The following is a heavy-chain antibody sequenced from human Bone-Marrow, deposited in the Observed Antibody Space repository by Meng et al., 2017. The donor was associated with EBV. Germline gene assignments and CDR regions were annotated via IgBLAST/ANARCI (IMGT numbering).Heavy chain of an antibody. CDR3: ASESGRGFTPDY. CDR2: LIPKSDAP. CDR1: GGTFRSDA. J-gene: IGHJ4*02. V-gene: IGHV1-69*01. Sequence: GQFVQSGAEVKKPGSSVRVPCKTSGGTFRSDAVSWVRQAPGQGLEWLGGLIPKSDAPYYAQKFQDRVTITADESTSTHYMDVRGLRSEDTAVYYCASESGRGFTPDYWGQGTLVTVSS. D-gene: IGHD3-10*01.